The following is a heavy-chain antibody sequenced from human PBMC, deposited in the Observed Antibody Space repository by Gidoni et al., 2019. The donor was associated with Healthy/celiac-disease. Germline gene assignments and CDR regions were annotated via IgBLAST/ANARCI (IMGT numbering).Heavy chain of an antibody. CDR1: GGSFSGYY. J-gene: IGHJ6*03. Sequence: QVQLQQWGAGLLKPSETLSLTCAVYGGSFSGYYWSWIRQPPGKGLEWIGEINHSGSTNYNPSLKSRVTISVDTSKNQFSLKLSSVTAADTAVYYCARVDFYYYYYMDVWGKGTTVTVSS. CDR2: INHSGST. V-gene: IGHV4-34*01. CDR3: ARVDFYYYYYMDV.